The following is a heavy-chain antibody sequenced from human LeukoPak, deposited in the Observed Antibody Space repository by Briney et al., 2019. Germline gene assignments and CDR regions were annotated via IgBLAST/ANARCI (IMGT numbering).Heavy chain of an antibody. V-gene: IGHV1-18*01. D-gene: IGHD3-22*01. CDR2: ISAYNGNT. CDR1: GGTFSSYA. Sequence: ASVKVSCKASGGTFSSYAISWVRQAPGQGLEWMGWISAYNGNTNYAQKLQGRVTMTTDTSTSTAYMELRSLRSDDTAVYYCASGTYYYDSSGYYPMDVWGKGTTVTVSS. J-gene: IGHJ6*03. CDR3: ASGTYYYDSSGYYPMDV.